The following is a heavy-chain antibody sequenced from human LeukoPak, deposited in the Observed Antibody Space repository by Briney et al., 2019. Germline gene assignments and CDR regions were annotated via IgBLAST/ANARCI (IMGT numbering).Heavy chain of an antibody. CDR1: GYTFTSYG. Sequence: ASVKVSCKASGYTFTSYGISWVRQAPGQGLEWMGWISAYNGNTNYAQKLQGRVTMTTDTSTSTAYMELRSLRSDDTAVYYCARAGWDFWSAFRRDYYYYGMDVWGQGTTVTVSS. J-gene: IGHJ6*02. CDR3: ARAGWDFWSAFRRDYYYYGMDV. V-gene: IGHV1-18*01. CDR2: ISAYNGNT. D-gene: IGHD3-3*01.